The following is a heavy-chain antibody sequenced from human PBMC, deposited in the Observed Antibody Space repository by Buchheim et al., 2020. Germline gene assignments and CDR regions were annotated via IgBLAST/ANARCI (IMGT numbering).Heavy chain of an antibody. Sequence: EVQLVESGGGLVQPGGSLRLSCAASGFTFSSYEMNWVRQAPGKGLEWVSYISSSGSTVYYADSVKGRFTISRDNAKNSLYLQMNSLRAEDTAVYYCARDVLLEGLFPSFDYWGQGTL. CDR3: ARDVLLEGLFPSFDY. CDR1: GFTFSSYE. D-gene: IGHD2-21*01. V-gene: IGHV3-48*03. J-gene: IGHJ4*02. CDR2: ISSSGSTV.